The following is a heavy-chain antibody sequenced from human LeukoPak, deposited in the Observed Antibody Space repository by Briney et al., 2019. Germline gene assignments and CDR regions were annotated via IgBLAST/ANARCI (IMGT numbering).Heavy chain of an antibody. CDR2: IYYSGST. Sequence: SQTLSLTCTVSGGSVSSGTHYWTWIRQHPGKGLEWIGYIYYSGSTYYTPSLESRVTMSLDTSKNQFSLKLSSVTAADTAVYYCASYTAGGGGLDYWGQGTLVTVSS. J-gene: IGHJ4*02. D-gene: IGHD5-18*01. V-gene: IGHV4-31*03. CDR3: ASYTAGGGGLDY. CDR1: GGSVSSGTHY.